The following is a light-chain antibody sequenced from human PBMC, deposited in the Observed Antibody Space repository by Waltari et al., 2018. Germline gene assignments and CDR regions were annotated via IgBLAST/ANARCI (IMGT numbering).Light chain of an antibody. CDR1: MSNIEGDI. V-gene: IGLV1-44*01. CDR3: AAWADSLSGYV. J-gene: IGLJ1*01. CDR2: NNN. Sequence: QSVLTQPPSASGTPGQRVTISCSGSMSNIEGDIISWLQHLPGRAPTLLIYNNNQRPAGVPSRFPAAKSGTSASRAISGLQSEDEADYYGAAWADSLSGYVFGTGTKVTVL.